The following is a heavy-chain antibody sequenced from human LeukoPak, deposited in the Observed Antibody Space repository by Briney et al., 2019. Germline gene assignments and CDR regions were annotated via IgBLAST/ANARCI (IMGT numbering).Heavy chain of an antibody. V-gene: IGHV4-34*01. CDR3: ARIETYSSGWYDAFFDY. CDR1: GGSFSGYY. CDR2: INHSGST. Sequence: SETLSLTCAVYGGSFSGYYWSWIRQPPGKGLEWIGEINHSGSTNYNPSLKSRVTISVDTSKNQFSLKLTSVTAADTAVYYCARIETYSSGWYDAFFDYWGQGTLVTVSS. D-gene: IGHD6-19*01. J-gene: IGHJ4*02.